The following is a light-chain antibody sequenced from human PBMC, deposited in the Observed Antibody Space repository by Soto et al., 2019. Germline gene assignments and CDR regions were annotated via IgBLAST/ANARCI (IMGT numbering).Light chain of an antibody. J-gene: IGLJ7*01. Sequence: QSVLTQPRSVSGSPGQTVTISCTGTSSDVGGDYYVYWYQQHPGKAPKLMIYDVSNRPSGVPDRFSGSKSGNTASLTISGLQAEAEDYYYCCESPGSDPYVFGGGTKLTVL. CDR2: DVS. V-gene: IGLV2-11*01. CDR3: CESPGSDPYV. CDR1: SSDVGGDYY.